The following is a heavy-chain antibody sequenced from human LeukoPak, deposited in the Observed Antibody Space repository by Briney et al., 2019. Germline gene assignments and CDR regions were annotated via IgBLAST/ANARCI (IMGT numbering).Heavy chain of an antibody. J-gene: IGHJ6*02. D-gene: IGHD3-10*01. CDR2: FDPEDGET. Sequence: ASVKVSCKVSGYTLTELSMHWVRQAPGKGLEWMGGFDPEDGETIYAQKFQGRVTMTTDTSTSTAYMELRSLRSDDTAVYYCARDYISIDYYYGMDVWGQGTTVTVSS. CDR1: GYTLTELS. V-gene: IGHV1-24*01. CDR3: ARDYISIDYYYGMDV.